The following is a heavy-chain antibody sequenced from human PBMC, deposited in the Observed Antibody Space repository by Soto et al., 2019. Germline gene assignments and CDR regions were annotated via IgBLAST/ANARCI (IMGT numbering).Heavy chain of an antibody. J-gene: IGHJ4*02. Sequence: QVQLVESGGGVVQPGRSPRLSCAASGFAFSSYAMHWVRQGPGKGLEWVAVISYDGSNKYYADSVKGRFTISRDNSKNTLYLQMNSLRAEDTAVYYCARDLSGSGDWGQGTLVTVSS. CDR3: ARDLSGSGD. V-gene: IGHV3-30-3*01. D-gene: IGHD3-10*01. CDR2: ISYDGSNK. CDR1: GFAFSSYA.